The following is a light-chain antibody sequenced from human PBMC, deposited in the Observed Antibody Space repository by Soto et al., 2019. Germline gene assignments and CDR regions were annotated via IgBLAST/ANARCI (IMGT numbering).Light chain of an antibody. V-gene: IGKV3-20*01. Sequence: TQSPAILSVSPGERATLSCRASQSISSSYLAWYQQKPGQAPRLLIYGASSRATGIPDRFSGSGSGTDFTLTISRLEPEDFAVYYCQQYSFLPRTFGQGTKV. CDR1: QSISSSY. CDR2: GAS. J-gene: IGKJ1*01. CDR3: QQYSFLPRT.